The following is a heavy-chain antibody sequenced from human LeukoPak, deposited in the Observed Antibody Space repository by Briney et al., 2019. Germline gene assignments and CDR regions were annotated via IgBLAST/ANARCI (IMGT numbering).Heavy chain of an antibody. CDR2: SRNKAKSYTT. CDR3: VRVGSVSGSDYLDY. J-gene: IGHJ4*02. CDR1: GFTFSDHF. V-gene: IGHV3-72*01. Sequence: GGSLRLSCAVSGFTFSDHFLGWVRQAPGKGLEWVGRSRNKAKSYTTEYAASVKGRSTISRDDSKNSLYLQMNSLEAEDTAVYYCVRVGSVSGSDYLDYWGQGTLVTVSS. D-gene: IGHD6-19*01.